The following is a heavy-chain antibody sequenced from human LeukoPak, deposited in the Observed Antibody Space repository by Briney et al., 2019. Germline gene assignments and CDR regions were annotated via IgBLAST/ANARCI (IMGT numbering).Heavy chain of an antibody. J-gene: IGHJ4*02. D-gene: IGHD3-22*01. CDR3: ARADYYDSSDYPNPGPNFDY. Sequence: SVKVSCKASGGAFSSYALSWVRQAPGQGLEWMGGIIPIFGTANYAQKFLDRVTITTDDSTNTAYMELGSLRSEDTAVYYCARADYYDSSDYPNPGPNFDYWGQGTLVTVSS. V-gene: IGHV1-69*05. CDR2: IIPIFGTA. CDR1: GGAFSSYA.